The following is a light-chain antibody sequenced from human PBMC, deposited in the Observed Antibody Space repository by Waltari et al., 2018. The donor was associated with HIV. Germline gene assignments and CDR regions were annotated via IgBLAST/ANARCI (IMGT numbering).Light chain of an antibody. Sequence: QAALTQPPSASGTPGQRVTISCSGGSANIGRTSVSWFQQVPGTAPKPLIYKDNQRPSGVPDRFSACKSGTSASLAISGLRSEDEADYYCAAWDVSLRGLVFGGGTKLTVL. CDR3: AAWDVSLRGLV. V-gene: IGLV1-47*01. CDR2: KDN. J-gene: IGLJ2*01. CDR1: SANIGRTS.